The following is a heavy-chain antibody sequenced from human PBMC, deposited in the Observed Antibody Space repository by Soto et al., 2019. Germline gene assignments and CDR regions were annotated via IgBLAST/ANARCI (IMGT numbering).Heavy chain of an antibody. Sequence: EVQLLESGVALEQPGGSLRLSCAASGFTFSSYAMSWVRQAPGKGLEWVSATSASGNSASYTDSVKGRFTISRDNSKNTLYLQMNSLRAEDTALYYCATYTVITPFDYWGQGTLVTVSS. CDR3: ATYTVITPFDY. CDR1: GFTFSSYA. D-gene: IGHD4-17*01. CDR2: TSASGNSA. J-gene: IGHJ4*02. V-gene: IGHV3-23*01.